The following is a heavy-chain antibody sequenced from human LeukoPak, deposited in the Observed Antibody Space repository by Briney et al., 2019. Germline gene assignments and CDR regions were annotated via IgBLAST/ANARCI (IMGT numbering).Heavy chain of an antibody. CDR3: ARDYYDSSGYYPSFDY. Sequence: GGSLRLSCAASGFTFSSYWMSWVRQAPGKGLEWVANIKQDGSEKYYVDSVKGRFTISRDNAKNSLYLQMNSPRAEDTAVYYCARDYYDSSGYYPSFDYWGQGTLVTVSS. CDR1: GFTFSSYW. D-gene: IGHD3-22*01. V-gene: IGHV3-7*01. J-gene: IGHJ4*02. CDR2: IKQDGSEK.